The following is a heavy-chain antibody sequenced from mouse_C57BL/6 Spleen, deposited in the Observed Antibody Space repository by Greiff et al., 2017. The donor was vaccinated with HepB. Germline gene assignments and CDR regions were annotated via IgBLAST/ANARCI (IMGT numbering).Heavy chain of an antibody. J-gene: IGHJ3*01. D-gene: IGHD1-1*01. CDR3: ARRHYYGSSYEAWFAY. CDR2: IYPSDSET. V-gene: IGHV1-61*01. Sequence: QVQLQQPGAELVRPGSSVKLSCKASGYTFTSYWMDWVKQRPGQGLEWIGNIYPSDSETHYNQRFKDKATLTVDKSSSTAYMQLSSLTSEDSAVYYCARRHYYGSSYEAWFAYWGQGTLVTVSA. CDR1: GYTFTSYW.